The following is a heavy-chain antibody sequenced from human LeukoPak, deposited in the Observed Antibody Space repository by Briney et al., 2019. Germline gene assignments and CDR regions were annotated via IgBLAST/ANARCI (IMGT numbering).Heavy chain of an antibody. J-gene: IGHJ4*02. V-gene: IGHV3-23*01. Sequence: GGSLRLSCAASGFTFSNFAMSWVCQAPGKGLEWVSAISGSAISTYYADSLKGRFTISRDNSKNTLYLQMNSLRAEDTAVYYCAREEYYYDSSGYPQQWGQGTLVTVSS. D-gene: IGHD3-22*01. CDR3: AREEYYYDSSGYPQQ. CDR2: ISGSAIST. CDR1: GFTFSNFA.